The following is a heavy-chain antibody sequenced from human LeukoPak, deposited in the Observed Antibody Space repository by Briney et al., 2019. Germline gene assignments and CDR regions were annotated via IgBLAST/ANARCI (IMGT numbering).Heavy chain of an antibody. CDR1: GGSISSYY. J-gene: IGHJ4*02. Sequence: PSETLSLTCTVSGGSISSYYWSWIRQPPGKGLEWIGYIYYSGSTNYNPSLKSRVTISVGTSKNQFSLKLSSVTAADTAVYYCARALIPGIAAAGTEFDYWGQGTLVTVSS. CDR2: IYYSGST. CDR3: ARALIPGIAAAGTEFDY. D-gene: IGHD6-13*01. V-gene: IGHV4-59*01.